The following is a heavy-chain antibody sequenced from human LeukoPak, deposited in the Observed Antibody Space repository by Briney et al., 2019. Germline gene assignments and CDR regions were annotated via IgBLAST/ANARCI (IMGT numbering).Heavy chain of an antibody. CDR1: EFSVGSNY. CDR3: ARARKSGGITMIRGVKDRGWFDP. CDR2: IYSGGST. J-gene: IGHJ5*02. D-gene: IGHD3-10*01. Sequence: GGSLRLSCAASEFSVGSNYMTWVRQAPGKGLEWVSLIYSGGSTYYADSVKGRFTISRDNSKNTLYLQMNSLRAEDTAVYYCARARKSGGITMIRGVKDRGWFDPWGQGTLVTVSS. V-gene: IGHV3-66*01.